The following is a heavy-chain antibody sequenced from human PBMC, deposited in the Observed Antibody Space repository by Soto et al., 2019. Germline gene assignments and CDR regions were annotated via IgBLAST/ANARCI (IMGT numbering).Heavy chain of an antibody. V-gene: IGHV3-23*01. J-gene: IGHJ4*02. D-gene: IGHD2-2*01. Sequence: GGSLRLSCAASGFTFSSYAMSWVRQAPGKGLEWVSAISGSGGSTYYADSVKGRFTISRDNSKNTLYLQMNSLRAEDTAVYYCAKEYSSIGYCSSTGCTNDYWGQGTLVTVSS. CDR1: GFTFSSYA. CDR2: ISGSGGST. CDR3: AKEYSSIGYCSSTGCTNDY.